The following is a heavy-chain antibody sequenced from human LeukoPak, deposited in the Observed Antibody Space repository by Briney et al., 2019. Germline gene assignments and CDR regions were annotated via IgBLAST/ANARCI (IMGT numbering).Heavy chain of an antibody. V-gene: IGHV1-2*02. J-gene: IGHJ4*02. CDR2: INPSSGGT. D-gene: IGHD3-10*01. Sequence: ASVKVSCKASGYTFTGYYMHWVRQAPGQGLEWMGWINPSSGGTNYAQKFQGRVTMTRDTSISTAYMELSRLRSDDTAVYYCARVLGQSRSLLWFGELLPHSDYWGQGTLVTVSS. CDR3: ARVLGQSRSLLWFGELLPHSDY. CDR1: GYTFTGYY.